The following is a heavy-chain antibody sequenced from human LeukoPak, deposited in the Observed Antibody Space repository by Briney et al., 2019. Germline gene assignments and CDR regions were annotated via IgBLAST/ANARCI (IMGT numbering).Heavy chain of an antibody. CDR2: IRGSGGSK. J-gene: IGHJ4*02. Sequence: PGGSLRLSCAASGFTFRSYGMSWVRQAPGKGLEWVAAIRGSGGSKYYADSGKGRFTSSRDNSKTTLYLQMNSLRPEDTAVYYCAKGRDFDWLLNQARSPFDYWGQGTLVTVSS. CDR3: AKGRDFDWLLNQARSPFDY. V-gene: IGHV3-23*01. CDR1: GFTFRSYG. D-gene: IGHD3-9*01.